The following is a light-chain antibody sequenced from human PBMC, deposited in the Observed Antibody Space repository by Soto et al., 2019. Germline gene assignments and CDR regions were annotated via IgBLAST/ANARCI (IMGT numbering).Light chain of an antibody. CDR1: KLGDKY. J-gene: IGLJ2*01. Sequence: SYELTQPPSVPVSPGQTASITCSGDKLGDKYVCWYQQRPGQSPVLVIYQDSIRPSGIPERFSGSNSGNTATLTISGTQALDEADYYCLTWDSSTVIFGAGTKLTVL. CDR2: QDS. CDR3: LTWDSSTVI. V-gene: IGLV3-1*01.